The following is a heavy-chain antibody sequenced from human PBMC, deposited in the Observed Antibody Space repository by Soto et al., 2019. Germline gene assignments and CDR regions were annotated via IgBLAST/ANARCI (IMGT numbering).Heavy chain of an antibody. D-gene: IGHD6-19*01. CDR2: ISAYNGNT. CDR3: ARDLAVAGTGGNWFDP. V-gene: IGHV1-18*04. CDR1: GYTFTSYG. J-gene: IGHJ5*02. Sequence: ASVKVSCKASGYTFTSYGISWVRQAPGQGLEWMGWISAYNGNTNYAQKLQGRVTMATDTSTSTAYMELRSLRSDDTAVYYCARDLAVAGTGGNWFDPWGQGTLVTVSS.